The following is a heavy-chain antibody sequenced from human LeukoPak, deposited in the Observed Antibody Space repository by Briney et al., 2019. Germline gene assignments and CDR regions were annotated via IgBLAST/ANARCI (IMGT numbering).Heavy chain of an antibody. CDR3: ARTTVVTPGVVDY. CDR1: GYTFTSYD. J-gene: IGHJ4*02. D-gene: IGHD4-23*01. CDR2: MNPNSGNT. Sequence: GASVKVSCKASGYTFTSYDINWVRQATGQGLEWMGWMNPNSGNTGYAQKFQGRVTMTRNTSIGTAYMELSSLRSEDTAVYYCARTTVVTPGVVDYWGQGTLVTVSS. V-gene: IGHV1-8*01.